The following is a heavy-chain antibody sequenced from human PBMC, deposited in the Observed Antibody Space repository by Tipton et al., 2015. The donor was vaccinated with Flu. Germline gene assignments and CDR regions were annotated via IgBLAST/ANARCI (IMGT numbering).Heavy chain of an antibody. CDR3: ARGSGYANAYLDS. CDR2: INHAGAT. CDR1: GGSFSDHY. J-gene: IGHJ4*02. Sequence: TLSLTCAVYGGSFSDHYWTWIRQPPGKGLEWIGEINHAGATNCSPSLKSRVTISTDTSKNQFSLKVTSLTAADTAVYYCARGSGYANAYLDSWGRGTLVTVSS. V-gene: IGHV4-34*01. D-gene: IGHD5-12*01.